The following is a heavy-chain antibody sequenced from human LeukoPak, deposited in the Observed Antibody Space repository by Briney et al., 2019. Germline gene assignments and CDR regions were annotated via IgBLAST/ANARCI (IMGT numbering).Heavy chain of an antibody. V-gene: IGHV1-8*02. D-gene: IGHD6-6*01. J-gene: IGHJ4*02. Sequence: PGGSLRLSCAASGYTFSSYDINWVRQATGQGLEWMGWMNPNSGNTAYAQKFQGRVTMSRDTSISTAYMELSSLRSEDTAVYYCARLPKYSRPLDYWGQGTLVTVSS. CDR2: MNPNSGNT. CDR3: ARLPKYSRPLDY. CDR1: GYTFSSYD.